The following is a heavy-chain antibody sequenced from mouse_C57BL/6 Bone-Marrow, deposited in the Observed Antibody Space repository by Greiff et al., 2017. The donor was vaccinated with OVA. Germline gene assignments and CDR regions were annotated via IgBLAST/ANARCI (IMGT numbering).Heavy chain of an antibody. J-gene: IGHJ4*01. CDR2: IDPEDGET. Sequence: EVKLVESGAELVKPGASVKLSCTASGFNIKDYYMHWVKQRTEQGLEWIGRIDPEDGETKYAPKFQGKATITADTSSNTAYLQLSSLTSEDTAVYYCAREYYYGSSYYYAMDYWGQGTSVTVSS. CDR3: AREYYYGSSYYYAMDY. CDR1: GFNIKDYY. V-gene: IGHV14-2*01. D-gene: IGHD1-1*01.